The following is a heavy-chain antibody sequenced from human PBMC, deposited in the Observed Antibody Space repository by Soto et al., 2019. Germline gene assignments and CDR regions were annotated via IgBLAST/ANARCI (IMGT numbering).Heavy chain of an antibody. CDR2: SYYSGTT. CDR1: GASISVHSYY. V-gene: IGHV4-39*01. J-gene: IGHJ5*02. Sequence: SETLSLTCTVSGASISVHSYYWTWIRQPPGKGLEWIGSSYYSGTTYFNPSLKSRATISVDTSKNQFSLRLTSLTAADTAIYYCTRRYNGNDNYFDPWGPGALVTVS. CDR3: TRRYNGNDNYFDP. D-gene: IGHD1-26*01.